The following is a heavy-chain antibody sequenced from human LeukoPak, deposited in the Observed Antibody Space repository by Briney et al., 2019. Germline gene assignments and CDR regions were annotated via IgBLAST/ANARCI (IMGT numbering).Heavy chain of an antibody. Sequence: GGSLRLSCAASGFTFSSYAMSWVRQAPGKGLEWVSAISGSGGSTYYADSVKGRFTTSRDNSKNTLYLQMNSLRAEDTAVYYCARLSSYSTFDYWGQGTLVTVSS. D-gene: IGHD1-26*01. V-gene: IGHV3-23*01. CDR3: ARLSSYSTFDY. CDR2: ISGSGGST. CDR1: GFTFSSYA. J-gene: IGHJ4*02.